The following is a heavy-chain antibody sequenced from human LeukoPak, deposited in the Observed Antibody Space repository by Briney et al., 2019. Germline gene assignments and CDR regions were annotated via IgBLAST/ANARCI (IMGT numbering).Heavy chain of an antibody. Sequence: GGSLRLSCAASGFSFNNAWMNWVRQAPGKGLEWVAIISYDGNDKYYTDSVKGRFTISRDKSKNTLYLQMNSLRAEDTAVYYCARDRDTAMGLWGQGTLVTVSS. CDR3: ARDRDTAMGL. D-gene: IGHD5-18*01. V-gene: IGHV3-30-3*01. J-gene: IGHJ4*02. CDR2: ISYDGNDK. CDR1: GFSFNNAW.